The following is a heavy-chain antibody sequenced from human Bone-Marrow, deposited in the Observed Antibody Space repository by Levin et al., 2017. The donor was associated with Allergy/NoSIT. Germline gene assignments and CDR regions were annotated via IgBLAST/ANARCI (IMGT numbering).Heavy chain of an antibody. J-gene: IGHJ4*02. CDR2: IIPILGIA. CDR1: GGTFSSYT. V-gene: IGHV1-69*02. CDR3: ASYEGSRTVVTIEDY. D-gene: IGHD4-23*01. Sequence: KISCKASGGTFSSYTISWVRQAPGQGLEWMGRIIPILGIANYAQKFQGRVTITADKSTSTAYMELSSLRSEDTAVYYCASYEGSRTVVTIEDYWGQGTLVTVSS.